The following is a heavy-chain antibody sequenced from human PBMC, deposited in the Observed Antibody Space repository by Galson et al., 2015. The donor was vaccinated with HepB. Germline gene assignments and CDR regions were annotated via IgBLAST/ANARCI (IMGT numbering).Heavy chain of an antibody. CDR3: ARDSRATFGEPNWFDP. V-gene: IGHV3-23*01. D-gene: IGHD3-3*01. CDR1: GFTFGTYA. Sequence: SLRLSCAGSGFTFGTYAMSWVRQTPGKGLEWVSVVSGSGASTHYADSVKGRFTISRDNSKNTLYLQMNSLRAEDTAIYYCARDSRATFGEPNWFDPWGQGTLVIVSS. J-gene: IGHJ5*01. CDR2: VSGSGAST.